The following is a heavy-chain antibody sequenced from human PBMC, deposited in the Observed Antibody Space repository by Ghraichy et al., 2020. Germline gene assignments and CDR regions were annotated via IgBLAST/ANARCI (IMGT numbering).Heavy chain of an antibody. CDR1: GYTFTSYY. CDR2: INPSGGST. D-gene: IGHD3-22*01. CDR3: ARSWDSSGYYYSFDY. Sequence: ASVKVSCKASGYTFTSYYMHWVRQAPGQGLEWMGIINPSGGSTSYAQKFQGRVTMTRDTSTSTVYLELSSLRSEDTAVYYCARSWDSSGYYYSFDYWGQGTLVTVSS. V-gene: IGHV1-46*01. J-gene: IGHJ4*02.